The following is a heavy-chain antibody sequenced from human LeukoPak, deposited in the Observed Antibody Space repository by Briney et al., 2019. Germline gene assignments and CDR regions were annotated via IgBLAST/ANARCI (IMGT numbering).Heavy chain of an antibody. V-gene: IGHV4-4*02. CDR3: ARCPLKNGRRFDY. CDR1: AGSISSSNW. Sequence: SGTLSLICAVSAGSISSSNWWSWVRQPPGKGLEWIGEIYHSGSTNYNPSLKSRVTISVDKSKNQFSLKLSSVTAADTAVYYCARCPLKNGRRFDYWGQGTLVTVSS. D-gene: IGHD1-1*01. J-gene: IGHJ4*02. CDR2: IYHSGST.